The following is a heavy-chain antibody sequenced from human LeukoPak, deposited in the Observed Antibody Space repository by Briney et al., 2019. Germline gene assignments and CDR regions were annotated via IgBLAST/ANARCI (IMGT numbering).Heavy chain of an antibody. Sequence: GGSLRLSCAASGFTFSSYSMNWVRQAPGKGLEWVSSISSSSSYIYYADSVKGRLTISRDNAKNSLYLQMNSLRAEDTAVYYCARADAGGSSWSKGGAFDIWGQGTMVTVSS. V-gene: IGHV3-21*01. J-gene: IGHJ3*02. D-gene: IGHD6-13*01. CDR1: GFTFSSYS. CDR3: ARADAGGSSWSKGGAFDI. CDR2: ISSSSSYI.